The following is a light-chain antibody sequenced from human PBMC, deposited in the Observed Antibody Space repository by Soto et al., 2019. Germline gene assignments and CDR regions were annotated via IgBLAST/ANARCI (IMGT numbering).Light chain of an antibody. CDR1: SSDVGGYNY. J-gene: IGLJ2*01. Sequence: QSALTQPRSVSGSPGQSVTISCTGPSSDVGGYNYVSWYQQHPGKAPKLMIYDVSKRPSGVPDRFSGSKSGNTASLTISGLQAEDEAGYYCCSYAGSYAVVFGGGTKLTVL. CDR2: DVS. CDR3: CSYAGSYAVV. V-gene: IGLV2-11*01.